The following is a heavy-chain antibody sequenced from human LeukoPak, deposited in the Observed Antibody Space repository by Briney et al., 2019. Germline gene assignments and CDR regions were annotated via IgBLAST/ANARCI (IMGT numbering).Heavy chain of an antibody. D-gene: IGHD4-23*01. CDR3: AREVADYGGYYYYHYMDV. CDR1: GGSISSSSYY. V-gene: IGHV4-61*02. Sequence: SETLSLTCTVSGGSISSSSYYWSWIRQPAGKGLEWIGRIYTSGSNNYNPSLKSRVTMSVDTSKNQFSLKLSSVTAADTAMYYCAREVADYGGYYYYHYMDVWGKGTTVTISS. CDR2: IYTSGSN. J-gene: IGHJ6*03.